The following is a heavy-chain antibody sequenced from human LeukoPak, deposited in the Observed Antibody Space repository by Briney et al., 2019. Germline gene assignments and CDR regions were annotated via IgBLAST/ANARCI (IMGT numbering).Heavy chain of an antibody. Sequence: GGSLRLSCAASGFTFSSYSMNWVRQAPGKGLEWVASVFSTSSYKYYADSVNGRFTISRDNAKDSLYLQMNSLRAEDTAVYYCVRDPTYWSYYFDYWGQGILVTVSS. D-gene: IGHD2-8*02. V-gene: IGHV3-21*01. CDR2: VFSTSSYK. J-gene: IGHJ4*02. CDR1: GFTFSSYS. CDR3: VRDPTYWSYYFDY.